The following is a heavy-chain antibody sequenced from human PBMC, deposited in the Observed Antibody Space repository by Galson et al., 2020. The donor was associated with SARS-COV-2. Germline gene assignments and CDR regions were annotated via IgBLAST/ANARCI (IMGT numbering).Heavy chain of an antibody. CDR3: ARDYYDSSGYSTNGMDG. CDR1: GFTFSSYW. V-gene: IGHV3-30*03. Sequence: GGSLRLSCAASGFTFSSYWMHWVRQAPGKGLEWVAVISHDGIYQYYADSVKGRFTISRDNSKNTLYLQMNSLRPEDTAVYSCARDYYDSSGYSTNGMDGWGQGTTVTVSS. J-gene: IGHJ6*02. CDR2: ISHDGIYQ. D-gene: IGHD3-22*01.